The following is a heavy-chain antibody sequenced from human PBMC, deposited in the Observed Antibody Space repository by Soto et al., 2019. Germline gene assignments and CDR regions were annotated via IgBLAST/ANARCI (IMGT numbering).Heavy chain of an antibody. CDR1: GFSFSSYS. J-gene: IGHJ4*02. CDR2: SSSSSDTI. CDR3: ARDKADRYCTSTSCYSPLDY. V-gene: IGHV3-48*02. D-gene: IGHD2-2*02. Sequence: EVQLVESGGGLVQPGGSLRLSCAASGFSFSSYSLNWVRQAPGKGLEWVSYSSSSSDTIHYADSVKGRFTTSRDNAKNSLYLQMNSLRDEDTAVYYCARDKADRYCTSTSCYSPLDYWGQGTLVTVSS.